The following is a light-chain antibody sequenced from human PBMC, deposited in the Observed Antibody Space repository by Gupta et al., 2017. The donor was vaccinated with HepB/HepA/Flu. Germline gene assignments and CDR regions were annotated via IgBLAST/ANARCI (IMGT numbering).Light chain of an antibody. CDR1: SSNIGSNY. CDR3: AAWDDSLSGRYV. Sequence: QSVLTQPPSASGTPGQRVTRSCSGSSSNIGSNYVYWYQQLPGTAPKLLIYRNNQRPSGVPDRFSGSKSGTSASLAIIGLRSEDEADYYCAAWDDSLSGRYVFGTGTKVTVL. J-gene: IGLJ1*01. CDR2: RNN. V-gene: IGLV1-47*01.